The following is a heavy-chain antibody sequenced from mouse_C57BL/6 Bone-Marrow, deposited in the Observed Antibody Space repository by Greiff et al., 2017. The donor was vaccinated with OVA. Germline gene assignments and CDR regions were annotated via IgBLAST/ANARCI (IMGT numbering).Heavy chain of an antibody. D-gene: IGHD5-1*01. CDR3: ASWEYVYFDY. CDR1: GYSFTDYY. V-gene: IGHV1-39*01. J-gene: IGHJ2*01. CDR2: INPNYGTT. Sequence: LQLTQSVPELVPPGASVTLSCQASGYSFTDYYMTWVKQSNGQSLEWIGVINPNYGTTSYNQKFKGKATLTVDKSSSTAYMQLNRLTSEDSAVYYYASWEYVYFDYWGQGTTLTVSS.